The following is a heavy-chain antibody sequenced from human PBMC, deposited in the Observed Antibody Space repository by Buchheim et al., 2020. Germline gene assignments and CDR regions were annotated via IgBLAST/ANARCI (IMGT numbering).Heavy chain of an antibody. CDR3: ARGTYYDFWSGFGGGYYYGMDV. D-gene: IGHD3-3*01. Sequence: QVQLVESGGGVVQPGRSLRLSCAASGFTFSSYAMHWVRQAPGKGLEWVAVISYDGSNKYYADSVKGRFTISRDNSKNTLYLQMNSLRAEDTAVYYCARGTYYDFWSGFGGGYYYGMDVWGQGTT. J-gene: IGHJ6*02. CDR1: GFTFSSYA. V-gene: IGHV3-30*04. CDR2: ISYDGSNK.